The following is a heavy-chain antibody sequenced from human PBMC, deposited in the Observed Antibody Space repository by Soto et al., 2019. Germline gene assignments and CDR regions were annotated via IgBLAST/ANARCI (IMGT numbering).Heavy chain of an antibody. CDR1: GGSVSSSNW. V-gene: IGHV4-4*02. D-gene: IGHD3-3*01. J-gene: IGHJ4*02. CDR2: IYQSGRT. Sequence: SETLSLTCAVSGGSVSSSNWWSWVRQPPGKGLEWIGEIYQSGRTNYNPFLKSRVTISVDHSKNQFSLNLKSLTAADTAVYFCARGGETYYDFWSGFSPIDYWGQGALVTVSS. CDR3: ARGGETYYDFWSGFSPIDY.